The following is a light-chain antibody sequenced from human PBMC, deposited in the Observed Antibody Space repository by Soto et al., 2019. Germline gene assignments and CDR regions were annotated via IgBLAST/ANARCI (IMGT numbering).Light chain of an antibody. CDR2: EAS. CDR1: QSVNSN. J-gene: IGKJ4*01. V-gene: IGKV3-15*01. CDR3: EQYNNWPLT. Sequence: EIVMTQSPATLSVSPGERATLSCRASQSVNSNLAWYQQKRGQAPRLLIYEASSRATGIPARFSASGSGTEFTLTISSLQSEDFAVYYCEQYNNWPLTFGGGTNVEIE.